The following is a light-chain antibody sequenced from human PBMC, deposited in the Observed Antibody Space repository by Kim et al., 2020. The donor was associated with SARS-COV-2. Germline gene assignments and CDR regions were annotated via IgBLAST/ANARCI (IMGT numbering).Light chain of an antibody. J-gene: IGLJ1*01. CDR1: SSNLGRNY. Sequence: GGRVTISCSGGSSNLGRNYVYWYQHVPGAAPKLLIYRGSNRPSGVPDRFAGSKSDNSASLVISGLRSEDEADYYCAAWDDSLSAYVFGTGTKVTVL. CDR2: RGS. V-gene: IGLV1-47*01. CDR3: AAWDDSLSAYV.